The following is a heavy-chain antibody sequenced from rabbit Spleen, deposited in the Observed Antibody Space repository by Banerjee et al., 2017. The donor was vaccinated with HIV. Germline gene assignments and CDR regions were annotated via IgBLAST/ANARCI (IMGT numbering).Heavy chain of an antibody. J-gene: IGHJ4*01. CDR2: IITGSSGST. CDR1: GFTLSSYYM. V-gene: IGHV1S45*01. CDR3: ARDLTDVIGWNFGW. D-gene: IGHD1-1*01. Sequence: QEQLKESGGGLVQPGGSLKLSCKASGFTLSSYYMNWVRQAPGKGLEWIGCIITGSSGSTWYASWVKGRFTFSKTSSTTVTLQMTSLTAADTATYFCARDLTDVIGWNFGWWGQGTLVTVS.